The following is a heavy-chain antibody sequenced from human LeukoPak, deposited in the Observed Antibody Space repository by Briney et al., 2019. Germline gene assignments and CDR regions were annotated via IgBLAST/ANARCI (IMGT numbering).Heavy chain of an antibody. D-gene: IGHD5-18*01. CDR1: GFTFSDHY. CDR3: AGGGYNFGRYYFDY. Sequence: GGSLRLSCAASGFTFSDHYMNWIRQAPGKGLEWVSYIDSGTTIYYADSVKGRFTISRDNAKNSLHLQMNSLRAEDTAVYFCAGGGYNFGRYYFDYWGQGTLVTVSS. CDR2: IDSGTTI. J-gene: IGHJ4*02. V-gene: IGHV3-11*01.